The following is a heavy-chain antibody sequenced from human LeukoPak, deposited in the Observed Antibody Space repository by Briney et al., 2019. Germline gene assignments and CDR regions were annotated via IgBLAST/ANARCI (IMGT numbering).Heavy chain of an antibody. Sequence: GGSLRLSCAASGFTFSSYAMHWVRQAPGKGLELVAVISYDGSNKYYADSVKGRFTISRDNSKNTLYLQMNSLRAEDTAVYYCARESKGWARDFNFDYWGQGTLVTVSS. D-gene: IGHD6-19*01. V-gene: IGHV3-30*04. CDR3: ARESKGWARDFNFDY. CDR1: GFTFSSYA. CDR2: ISYDGSNK. J-gene: IGHJ4*02.